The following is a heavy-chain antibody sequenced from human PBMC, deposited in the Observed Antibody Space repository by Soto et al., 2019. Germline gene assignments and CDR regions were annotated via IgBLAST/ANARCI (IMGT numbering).Heavy chain of an antibody. D-gene: IGHD6-13*01. CDR3: ARGPGIAAAGTGHWFDP. Sequence: LETLSLTCAVYGGSFSGFYWSWIRQPPGKGLEWIGEINHSGSTNYNPSLKSRVTISVDTSKNQFSLKLSSVTAADTVVYYCARGPGIAAAGTGHWFDPWGQGTLVTAPQ. J-gene: IGHJ5*02. CDR2: INHSGST. CDR1: GGSFSGFY. V-gene: IGHV4-34*01.